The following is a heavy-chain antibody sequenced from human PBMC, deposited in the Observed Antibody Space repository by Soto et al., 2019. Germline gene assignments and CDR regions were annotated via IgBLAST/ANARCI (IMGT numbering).Heavy chain of an antibody. V-gene: IGHV3-30*18. Sequence: PGGSLSLSCAASGFTFSSCGIHWGRQPPRKALEWVAVISYDGNNIYYGDSVQGRFTISRDNSKNTIYLQMNSLRAEDTAVYYCAKDVGYCTNGVCLYNWFDPWGQGTLVTVSS. CDR2: ISYDGNNI. J-gene: IGHJ5*02. CDR3: AKDVGYCTNGVCLYNWFDP. D-gene: IGHD2-8*01. CDR1: GFTFSSCG.